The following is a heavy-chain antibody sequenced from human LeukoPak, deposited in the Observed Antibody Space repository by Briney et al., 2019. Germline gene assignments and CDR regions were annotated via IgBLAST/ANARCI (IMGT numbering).Heavy chain of an antibody. D-gene: IGHD3-3*01. CDR1: GFTFSSYW. V-gene: IGHV3-7*01. J-gene: IGHJ6*02. Sequence: GGSLRLSCAASGFTFSSYWMSWVRQAPGKGLEWVANIKQDGSEKYYVDSVKGRFTISRDNAKNSLYLQMNSLRAEDTAVYYCAREPRMYYDFWNGMDVWGQGTTVTVSS. CDR3: AREPRMYYDFWNGMDV. CDR2: IKQDGSEK.